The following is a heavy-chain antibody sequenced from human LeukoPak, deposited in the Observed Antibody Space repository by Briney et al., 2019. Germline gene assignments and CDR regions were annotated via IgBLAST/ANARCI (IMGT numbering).Heavy chain of an antibody. CDR3: ARDPVVASPGPFYYHYMDV. Sequence: PGGSLRLSCAASGFAVSSNYMSWVRQPPGKELEWLSLVESSGNTFYADSVKGRFAISRDYLKNTLFLQMNSLRAEDTALYYCARDPVVASPGPFYYHYMDVWGKGTTVTVSS. D-gene: IGHD6-13*01. V-gene: IGHV3-53*01. J-gene: IGHJ6*03. CDR2: VESSGNT. CDR1: GFAVSSNY.